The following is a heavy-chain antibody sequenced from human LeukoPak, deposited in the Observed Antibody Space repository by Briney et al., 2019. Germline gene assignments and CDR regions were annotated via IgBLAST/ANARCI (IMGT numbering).Heavy chain of an antibody. CDR3: ARDKTDSPGARYCSSTSCHNWFDP. CDR2: IYTSGST. J-gene: IGHJ5*02. CDR1: GGSISRGSYY. V-gene: IGHV4-61*02. D-gene: IGHD2-2*01. Sequence: SSQTLSLTCTVSGGSISRGSYYWSWIRQPAGKGLEWIGRIYTSGSTNYNPSLKSRVTISVDTSKNQFSLKLSSVTAADTAVYYCARDKTDSPGARYCSSTSCHNWFDPWGQGTLVTVSS.